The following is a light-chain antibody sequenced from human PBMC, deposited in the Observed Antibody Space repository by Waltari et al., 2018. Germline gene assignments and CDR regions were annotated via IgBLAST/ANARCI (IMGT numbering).Light chain of an antibody. CDR1: QGVHDN. Sequence: EIVMTQSPVTLSVSPVERVTLSCRASQGVHDNLAWYQQKPGQAPRLLISGASTRATGVPARFRGSGSGTDFTLTITSLQSEDSALYYCQQYNRWPPLTFGGGTKVEIK. CDR2: GAS. CDR3: QQYNRWPPLT. V-gene: IGKV3-15*01. J-gene: IGKJ4*01.